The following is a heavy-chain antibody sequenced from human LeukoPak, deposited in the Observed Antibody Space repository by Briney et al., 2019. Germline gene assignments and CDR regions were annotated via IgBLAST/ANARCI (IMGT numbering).Heavy chain of an antibody. CDR2: IKEDGSEK. J-gene: IGHJ4*02. CDR1: GFTFSNYW. D-gene: IGHD6-13*01. Sequence: PGGSLRLSCAASGFTFSNYWMSWVRQAPGKGLEWVANIKEDGSEKYYVDSVKGRFTISRDNARNSLYLQMNSLRAEATAVYYGAGGRQLGYWGQGTLVTVSS. CDR3: AGGRQLGY. V-gene: IGHV3-7*01.